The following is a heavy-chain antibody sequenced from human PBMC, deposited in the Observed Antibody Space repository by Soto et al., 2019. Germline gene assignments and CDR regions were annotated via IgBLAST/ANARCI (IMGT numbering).Heavy chain of an antibody. CDR2: ISYDENNR. CDR3: ARAYSPGRWLQCPSVY. CDR1: GFTFRSYA. V-gene: IGHV3-30-3*01. Sequence: GGSLRLSCASSGFTFRSYAMHWVRQAPGKGLEWVAVISYDENNRYYTDSVKGRFTISRDNSKNTLYLQMNSLRAEDTAVYYCARAYSPGRWLQCPSVYRGQGTLVTVSS. D-gene: IGHD2-15*01. J-gene: IGHJ4*02.